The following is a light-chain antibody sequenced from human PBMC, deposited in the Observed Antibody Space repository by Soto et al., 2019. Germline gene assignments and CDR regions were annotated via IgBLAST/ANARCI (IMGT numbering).Light chain of an antibody. Sequence: QSVLAQPPSASGSPGQSVTISCTGTSSDVGGYNYVSWYQQHPGKAPQLIIYDVSNRPSGVSNRFSGSRSGNTASLTISGLQAEDEADYYCNSYRYGSNYVFGTGTKVTVL. CDR3: NSYRYGSNYV. CDR1: SSDVGGYNY. V-gene: IGLV2-14*01. CDR2: DVS. J-gene: IGLJ1*01.